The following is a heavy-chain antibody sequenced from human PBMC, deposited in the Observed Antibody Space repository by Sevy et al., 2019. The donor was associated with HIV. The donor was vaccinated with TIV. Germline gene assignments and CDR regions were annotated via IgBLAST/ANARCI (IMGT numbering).Heavy chain of an antibody. V-gene: IGHV3-53*01. CDR3: ARRGAMDV. D-gene: IGHD5-12*01. Sequence: GGSLRLSCVASGFTVSGDYMNWIRQAPGKGLEWVSVISNDGYKYYADSVAGRFTASRDISQNIVYLQMHNLRVEDTAVYYCARRGAMDVWGKGTTVTVSS. CDR1: GFTVSGDY. CDR2: ISNDGYK. J-gene: IGHJ6*04.